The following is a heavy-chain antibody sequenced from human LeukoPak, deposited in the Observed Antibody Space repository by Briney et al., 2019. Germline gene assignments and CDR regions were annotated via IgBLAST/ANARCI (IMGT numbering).Heavy chain of an antibody. D-gene: IGHD3-3*02. CDR2: INSSSSTI. CDR3: ARTRIRRDDDDFDI. V-gene: IGHV3-48*04. Sequence: GGSLTLSCAASGFTFSSYSMNWVRQAPGKGLEWVSYINSSSSTIYYADPVNGRFTISRDNAKTSLSLQMNMLRAEDTAVYYWARTRIRRDDDDFDIWGQGTMVTVSS. CDR1: GFTFSSYS. J-gene: IGHJ3*02.